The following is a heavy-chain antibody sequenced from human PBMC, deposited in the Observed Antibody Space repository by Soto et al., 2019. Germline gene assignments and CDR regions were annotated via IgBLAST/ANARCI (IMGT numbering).Heavy chain of an antibody. CDR2: ISSSSSYT. CDR1: GFTFSDYY. J-gene: IGHJ4*02. D-gene: IGHD3-10*02. V-gene: IGHV3-11*05. CDR3: ARDMFGWVRLFDY. Sequence: QVQLVESGGGLVKPGGSLRLSCAASGFTFSDYYMSWIRQAPGKGLEWVAYISSSSSYTKYADSVKGRITISRDNAKNSLYLQMNSLRAEDTAVYYCARDMFGWVRLFDYWGQGTLVTVSS.